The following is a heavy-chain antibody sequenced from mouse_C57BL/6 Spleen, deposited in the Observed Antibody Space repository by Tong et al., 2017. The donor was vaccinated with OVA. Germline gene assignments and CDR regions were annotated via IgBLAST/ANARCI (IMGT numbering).Heavy chain of an antibody. CDR1: EYEFPSHD. CDR3: ARHAGGSGSCAY. V-gene: IGHV5-2*01. D-gene: IGHD1-1*02. CDR2: INSDGGSA. J-gene: IGHJ3*01. Sequence: EVQLQESGGGLVQPGESLKLSCESNEYEFPSHDMSWVRKTPEKRLELVAAINSDGGSAYYPDTMERRFIISRDNTKKSLYRQMSSLRSEDTSVYYCARHAGGSGSCAYWGQGTLVTVSA.